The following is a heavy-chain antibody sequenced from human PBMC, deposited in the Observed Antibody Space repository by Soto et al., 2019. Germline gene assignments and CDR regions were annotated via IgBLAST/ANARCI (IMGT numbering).Heavy chain of an antibody. J-gene: IGHJ4*02. CDR1: GFSFNKDA. V-gene: IGHV3-23*01. CDR3: AKDAVSGDGLWLVSD. Sequence: DVQLLESGGGLVQPGGSLRLSCAASGFSFNKDAMIWFRQAPGKGQEWVSGITGSGSTIEYIESVKGRFTISRDNSKNTVYLQMTSLRAEDTAMYYCAKDAVSGDGLWLVSDWGQGTPVTVS. D-gene: IGHD2-21*02. CDR2: ITGSGSTI.